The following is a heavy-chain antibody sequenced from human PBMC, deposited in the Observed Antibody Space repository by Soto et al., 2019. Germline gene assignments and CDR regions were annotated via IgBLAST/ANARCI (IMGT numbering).Heavy chain of an antibody. CDR2: ISAYKDNT. D-gene: IGHD3-22*01. Sequence: ASVKVSCKASGSTFTSTGISWVRQAPGQGLKRIGLISAYKDNTNYAQKLQGRVTMTTDTSTSTAYMELRSLRSDDTAVYFCARDYYYDSSGYYRWNWFDPWGQGTLVTVSS. J-gene: IGHJ5*02. V-gene: IGHV1-18*01. CDR3: ARDYYYDSSGYYRWNWFDP. CDR1: GSTFTSTG.